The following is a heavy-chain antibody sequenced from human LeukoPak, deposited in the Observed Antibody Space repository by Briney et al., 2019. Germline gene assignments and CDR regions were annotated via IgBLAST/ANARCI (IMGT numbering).Heavy chain of an antibody. CDR3: ASSSYYDSSGYYYYIVYYYYYMDV. J-gene: IGHJ6*03. CDR2: TYSGGRT. V-gene: IGHV3-53*01. Sequence: GGSLRLSCAASGFTVSSNYMTWVRQAPGKGLEWVSVTYSGGRTYYADSVKGRFTISRDNAKNSLYLQMNSLRAEDTAVYYCASSSYYDSSGYYYYIVYYYYYMDVWGKGTTVTVSS. CDR1: GFTVSSNY. D-gene: IGHD3-22*01.